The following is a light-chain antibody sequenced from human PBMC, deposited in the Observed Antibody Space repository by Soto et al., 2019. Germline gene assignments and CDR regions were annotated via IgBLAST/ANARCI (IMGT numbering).Light chain of an antibody. CDR2: GNS. CDR3: QAYDSSLSVVV. Sequence: QSVLTQPPSVSGAPGQRVTISCTGSSSNIGAGYDVHWYQQLPGTAPKPLIYGNSNRPSGVPERFSGSKSGNSASLDITGLQAEDEADYYCQAYDSSLSVVVFGGGTKLTVL. V-gene: IGLV1-40*01. J-gene: IGLJ2*01. CDR1: SSNIGAGYD.